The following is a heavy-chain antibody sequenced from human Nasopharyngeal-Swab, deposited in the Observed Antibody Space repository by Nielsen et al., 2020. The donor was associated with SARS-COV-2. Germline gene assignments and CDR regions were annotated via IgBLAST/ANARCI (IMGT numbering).Heavy chain of an antibody. J-gene: IGHJ4*02. CDR1: GFIFASYW. V-gene: IGHV3-7*01. CDR2: IKQDGGEK. Sequence: ESLKISCAASGFIFASYWMSWVRQAPRRGLEWVANIKQDGGEKYYVDSVKGRFTIARDNAKNSVYLQMNSLRVEDTAVYYCAREGYGAYGDHPDHWGQGTLVTVSS. D-gene: IGHD4/OR15-4a*01. CDR3: AREGYGAYGDHPDH.